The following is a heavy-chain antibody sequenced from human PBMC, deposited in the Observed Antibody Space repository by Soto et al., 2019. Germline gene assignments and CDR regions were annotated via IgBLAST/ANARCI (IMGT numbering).Heavy chain of an antibody. CDR3: ARDLGYCSSTSCYLDV. V-gene: IGHV3-11*01. J-gene: IGHJ6*04. CDR2: ISSSGSTI. CDR1: GFTFSDYY. D-gene: IGHD2-2*01. Sequence: GGSLSLSCAASGFTFSDYYMSWIRQAPGKGLEWVSYISSSGSTIYYADSVKGRFTISRDNAKNSLYLQMNSLRAEDTAVYYCARDLGYCSSTSCYLDVWGKGTTVTVSS.